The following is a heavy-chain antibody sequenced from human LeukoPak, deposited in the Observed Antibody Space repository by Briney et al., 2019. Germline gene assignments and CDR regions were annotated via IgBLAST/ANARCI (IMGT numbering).Heavy chain of an antibody. CDR3: AKSHPAVTTTDWYFDL. V-gene: IGHV4-59*03. Sequence: SETLSLTCTASHDSFSSDYWSWIRQSPGKGLEWIGYISYSGETKYSPSLKRRVTISGDRSKNTFSLKMTSVTAAVTAVYFCAKSHPAVTTTDWYFDLWGRGTLVTVSS. CDR1: HDSFSSDY. D-gene: IGHD4-17*01. CDR2: ISYSGET. J-gene: IGHJ2*01.